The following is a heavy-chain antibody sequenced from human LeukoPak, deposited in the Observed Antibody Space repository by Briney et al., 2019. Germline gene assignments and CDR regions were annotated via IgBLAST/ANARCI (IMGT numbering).Heavy chain of an antibody. CDR2: MNPNSGNT. CDR1: GYTFTIYN. CDR3: ARADGSSSIDYYHLDV. Sequence: GASVKVSCKTSGYTFTIYNINWVRQATGQGLEWMGWMNPNSGNTGYAQKFQGRVTITRNTSIGTAYMELSSLRSEDTAIYYCARADGSSSIDYYHLDVWGKGTTVTVSS. V-gene: IGHV1-8*03. J-gene: IGHJ6*03. D-gene: IGHD6-6*01.